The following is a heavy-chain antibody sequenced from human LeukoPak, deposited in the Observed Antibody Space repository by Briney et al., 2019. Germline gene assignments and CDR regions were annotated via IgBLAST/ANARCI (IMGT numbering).Heavy chain of an antibody. Sequence: GGSLRLSCAASGFTFSSYEMNWVRQAPGKGLEWVSYISSSSSTIYYADSVKGRFTISRDNAKNSLYLQMNSLRAEDTAVYYCARDHPYYDSSVNYYYMDVWGKGTTVTISS. V-gene: IGHV3-48*01. CDR2: ISSSSSTI. CDR3: ARDHPYYDSSVNYYYMDV. J-gene: IGHJ6*03. CDR1: GFTFSSYE. D-gene: IGHD3-22*01.